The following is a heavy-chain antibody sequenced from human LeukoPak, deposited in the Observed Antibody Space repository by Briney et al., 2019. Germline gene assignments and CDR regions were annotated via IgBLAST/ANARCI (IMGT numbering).Heavy chain of an antibody. Sequence: LETLSLTCTVSGGSPSGHYWSWIRQPPGKRLEWIGYVSYTGRTKYNPSLQSRVTISIDTSKSQFPLKLTSVTSADTAVYSCARLLDNDISGDPDTFDVWGQGTTVIVSS. CDR1: GGSPSGHY. D-gene: IGHD3-22*01. J-gene: IGHJ3*01. CDR2: VSYTGRT. CDR3: ARLLDNDISGDPDTFDV. V-gene: IGHV4-59*11.